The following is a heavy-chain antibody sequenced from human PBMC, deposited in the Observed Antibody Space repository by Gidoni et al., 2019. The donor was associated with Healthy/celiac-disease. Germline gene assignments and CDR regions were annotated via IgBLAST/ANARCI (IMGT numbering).Heavy chain of an antibody. J-gene: IGHJ4*02. CDR1: GGSFSGYY. CDR3: ARGRVVVVPASRGEHDNYIDY. CDR2: INHSGST. V-gene: IGHV4-34*01. Sequence: QVQLQQWGAGLLKPSEPLSLTCAVYGGSFSGYYWSWIRQPPGKGLEWIGEINHSGSTNYNPSLKSRVTISVDTSKNQFSLKLSSVTAADTAVYYCARGRVVVVPASRGEHDNYIDYWGQGTLVTVSS. D-gene: IGHD2-2*01.